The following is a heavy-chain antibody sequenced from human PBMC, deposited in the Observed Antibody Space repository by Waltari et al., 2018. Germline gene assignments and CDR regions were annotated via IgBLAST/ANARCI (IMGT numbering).Heavy chain of an antibody. V-gene: IGHV3-43*01. Sequence: EVQLVESGGVVVQPGGSLRLSCAASGFTFDDYTMHWVRQAPGKGLEWVSLISWDGGSTYYADSVKGRFTISRDNSKNSLYLQMNSLRTEDTALYYCAKDSHSSSSFDYWGQGTLVTVSS. CDR1: GFTFDDYT. J-gene: IGHJ4*02. CDR2: ISWDGGST. D-gene: IGHD6-6*01. CDR3: AKDSHSSSSFDY.